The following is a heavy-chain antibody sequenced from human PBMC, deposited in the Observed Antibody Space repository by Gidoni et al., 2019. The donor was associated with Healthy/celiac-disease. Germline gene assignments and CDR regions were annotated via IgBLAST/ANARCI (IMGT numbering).Heavy chain of an antibody. CDR1: GGTFSSYA. CDR3: ARDGQGYCSGGSCYRGWFDP. J-gene: IGHJ5*02. Sequence: QVQLVQSGAEVKTPWSSVKVSCKAFGGTFSSYAISGVRQAPGQWLEWMGGIIPICGTANYAQKCQGRVTSTADESTSTAYMERSSLRSEDTAVYYCARDGQGYCSGGSCYRGWFDPWGQGTLVTVSS. V-gene: IGHV1-69*01. D-gene: IGHD2-15*01. CDR2: IIPICGTA.